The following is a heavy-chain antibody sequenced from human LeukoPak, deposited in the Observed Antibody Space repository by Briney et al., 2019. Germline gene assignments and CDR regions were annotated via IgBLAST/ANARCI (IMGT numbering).Heavy chain of an antibody. CDR2: IRSKAYGGTT. CDR3: RGPTQQWLYSGTDV. V-gene: IGHV3-49*04. Sequence: GGSLRLSCAASGFTFSSYAMSWVRQAPGKGLEWLGFIRSKAYGGTTEYAASAKGRFTISRDDSKSIAYLQMNSLTTEDTAVYCSRGPTQQWLYSGTDVWGQGTTVIVSS. J-gene: IGHJ6*02. D-gene: IGHD5-18*01. CDR1: GFTFSSYA.